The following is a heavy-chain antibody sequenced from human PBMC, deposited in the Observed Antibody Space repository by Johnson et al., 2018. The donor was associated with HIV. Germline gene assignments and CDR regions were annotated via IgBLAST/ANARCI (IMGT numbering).Heavy chain of an antibody. CDR1: GCTFSTCA. V-gene: IGHV3-30*04. J-gene: IGHJ3*02. D-gene: IGHD1-1*01. CDR2: ISYHASTK. Sequence: QVQLVESGGGVVQPGRSLRLSCAASGCTFSTCAMHCVRQAPRKGLARVAVISYHASTKYYADSSKGRFTISRDNSKNTLYLQMNSLRAEDTAVYYCARGYTWNDVSIWGQGTMVTVSS. CDR3: ARGYTWNDVSI.